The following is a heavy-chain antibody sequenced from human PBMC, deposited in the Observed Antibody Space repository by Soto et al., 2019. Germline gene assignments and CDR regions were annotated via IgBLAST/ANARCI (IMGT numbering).Heavy chain of an antibody. CDR3: ARVEAESSVFDY. Sequence: SVKVSCKASGGTFSSYAVSWVRQAPGQGLEWMGGIIPIFGTANYAQKFQGRVTITADKSTSTAYMELSSLRSEDTAVYYCARVEAESSVFDYWGQGTLVTVSS. CDR1: GGTFSSYA. D-gene: IGHD3-3*01. V-gene: IGHV1-69*06. J-gene: IGHJ4*02. CDR2: IIPIFGTA.